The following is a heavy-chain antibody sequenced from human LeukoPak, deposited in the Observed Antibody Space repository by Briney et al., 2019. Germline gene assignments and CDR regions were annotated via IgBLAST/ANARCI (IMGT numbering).Heavy chain of an antibody. V-gene: IGHV3-7*01. D-gene: IGHD6-6*01. CDR2: IKQDGSEK. J-gene: IGHJ4*02. CDR3: ARGIAARRYYFDY. Sequence: PGGSLRLSCAGSGFTFSSYWMSWVRQAPGKGLEWVTNIKQDGSEKYYVDSVKGRFTISRDNAKNSLYLQMNSLRAEDTAVYYCARGIAARRYYFDYWGQGTLVTVSS. CDR1: GFTFSSYW.